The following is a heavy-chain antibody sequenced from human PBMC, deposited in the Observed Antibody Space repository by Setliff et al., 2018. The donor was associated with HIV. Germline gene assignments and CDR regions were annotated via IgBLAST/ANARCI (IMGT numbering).Heavy chain of an antibody. CDR1: GGSISTYY. CDR3: AGGRYFRDISDSRFDF. Sequence: SETLSLTCTVSGGSISTYYWSWIRQPPGKGLEWIGSIYFTGSSDNNPSLKSRVTLSVDTSKHQFSLKLSSVTAADTAVYYCAGGRYFRDISDSRFDFWGQGKLVTVSS. V-gene: IGHV4-59*01. CDR2: IYFTGSS. J-gene: IGHJ4*02. D-gene: IGHD2-21*02.